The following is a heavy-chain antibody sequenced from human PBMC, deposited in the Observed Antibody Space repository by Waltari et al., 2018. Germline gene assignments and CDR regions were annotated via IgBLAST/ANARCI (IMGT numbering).Heavy chain of an antibody. V-gene: IGHV3-7*04. D-gene: IGHD6-19*01. CDR3: ARDRGWNTLDX. J-gene: IGHJ4*02. CDR2: XNQDGXET. Sequence: EVQXVEXGGGLVQPGGSRXPTCAASGFTVRSNWLSWVRQAPGRGLXGVAKXNQDGXETYYVDSVRXRFTISRDNARNSLYLQXDSLRDEDXAXYYXARDRGWNTLDXWGQGTLVTVSS. CDR1: GFTVRSNW.